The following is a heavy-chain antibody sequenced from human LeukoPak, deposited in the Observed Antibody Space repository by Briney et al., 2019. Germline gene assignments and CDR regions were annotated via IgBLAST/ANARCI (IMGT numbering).Heavy chain of an antibody. D-gene: IGHD3-10*01. Sequence: PEGSLRLSCAASGFSLSAYWMTWVRQAPGKGLEWVANINRDGSQKNHVDSVKGRFTVSRDNAKNSLYLQTTSLRADDTAVYYCARLWGDVTIFDYWGQGTLVTVSS. CDR3: ARLWGDVTIFDY. CDR2: INRDGSQK. CDR1: GFSLSAYW. V-gene: IGHV3-7*01. J-gene: IGHJ4*02.